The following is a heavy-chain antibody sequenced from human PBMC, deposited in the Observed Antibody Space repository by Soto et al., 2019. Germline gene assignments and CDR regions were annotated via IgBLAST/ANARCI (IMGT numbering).Heavy chain of an antibody. CDR1: GGSISSSSYY. CDR2: IYYSGST. CDR3: ARDNSQNYGTPAASSWFHP. J-gene: IGHJ5*02. D-gene: IGHD2-15*01. V-gene: IGHV4-39*02. Sequence: PSETLSLTCTVSGGSISSSSYYWGWIRQPPGKGLEWIGSIYYSGSTYYNPSLKSRVTISVDTSKNQFSLKLSSVTAADTAVYYCARDNSQNYGTPAASSWFHPWGQGTPVTVSS.